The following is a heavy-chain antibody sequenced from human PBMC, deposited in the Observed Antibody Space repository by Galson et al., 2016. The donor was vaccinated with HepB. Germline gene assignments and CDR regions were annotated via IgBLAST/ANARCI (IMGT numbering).Heavy chain of an antibody. CDR1: GFTFSNYA. J-gene: IGHJ4*02. V-gene: IGHV3-30*04. D-gene: IGHD6-19*01. CDR3: ARYPQWLVVFADS. CDR2: LSNNDGSHK. Sequence: SLRLSCAASGFTFSNYAMHWVRQAPGKGLGWVALLSNNDGSHKFYADSVKARFTISRDNSKNTLYLQMDSLRPEDAALYYCARYPQWLVVFADSWGQGTLVTVSS.